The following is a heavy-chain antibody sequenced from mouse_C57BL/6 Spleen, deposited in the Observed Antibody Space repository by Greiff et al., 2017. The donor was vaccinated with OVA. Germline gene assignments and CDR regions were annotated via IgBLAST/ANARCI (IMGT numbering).Heavy chain of an antibody. D-gene: IGHD2-4*01. CDR1: GYTFTSYW. CDR2: IHPNSGST. J-gene: IGHJ4*01. CDR3: AREDYYDYDDGPYAMDY. V-gene: IGHV1-64*01. Sequence: VQLQQPGAELVKPGASVKLSCKASGYTFTSYWMHWVKQRPGQGLEWIGMIHPNSGSTNYNEKFKSKATLTVDTSSSTAYMQLSSLTSEDSAVYYCAREDYYDYDDGPYAMDYWGQGTSVTVSS.